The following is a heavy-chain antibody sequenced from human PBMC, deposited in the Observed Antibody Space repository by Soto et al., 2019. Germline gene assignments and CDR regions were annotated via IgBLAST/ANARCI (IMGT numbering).Heavy chain of an antibody. V-gene: IGHV4-39*01. Sequence: QLQLQESGPGLVKPSETLSLTCTVSGGSISSSSYYWGWIRQPPGKGLEWIGSIYYSGSTYYNPSLKSRVTISVDTSKNQFSLKLSSVTAADTAVYYCARQDYDYVWGSYQTDYWGQGTLVTVSS. CDR2: IYYSGST. D-gene: IGHD3-16*02. CDR3: ARQDYDYVWGSYQTDY. CDR1: GGSISSSSYY. J-gene: IGHJ4*02.